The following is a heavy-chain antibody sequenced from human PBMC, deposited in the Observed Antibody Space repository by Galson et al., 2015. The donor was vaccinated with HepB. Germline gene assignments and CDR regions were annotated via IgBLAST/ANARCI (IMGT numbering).Heavy chain of an antibody. Sequence: SVKVSCKASGGTFSSYAISWVRQAPGQGLEWMGGIIPIFGTANYAQKYQGRVTITADESTSTAYMELSSLRSEDTAVYYCAMSFRDWELGDYWGQGTLVTVSS. D-gene: IGHD1-26*01. CDR1: GGTFSSYA. CDR2: IIPIFGTA. CDR3: AMSFRDWELGDY. V-gene: IGHV1-69*13. J-gene: IGHJ4*02.